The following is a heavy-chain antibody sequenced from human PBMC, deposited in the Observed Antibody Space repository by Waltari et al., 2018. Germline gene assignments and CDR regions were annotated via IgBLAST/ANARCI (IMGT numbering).Heavy chain of an antibody. V-gene: IGHV4-59*01. J-gene: IGHJ4*02. Sequence: QVQLQESGPGLEKPSETLSLTCDVSGXSIXXSYWSWIRQPPGNGLQYIGYIHYTGSTNYNPSLKSRVTISVDTSKNQFSLKLKSVTAADTAVYYCARSHYGSGDFFYWGQGTLVTVSS. CDR1: GXSIXXSY. D-gene: IGHD3-10*01. CDR2: IHYTGST. CDR3: ARSHYGSGDFFY.